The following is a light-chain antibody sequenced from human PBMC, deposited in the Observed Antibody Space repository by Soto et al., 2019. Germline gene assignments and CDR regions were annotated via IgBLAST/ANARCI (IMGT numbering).Light chain of an antibody. CDR3: MQSQQSPPT. V-gene: IGKV2-28*01. CDR2: FGS. Sequence: DIVMTQSPLSLPVTPGEPASISCSSSQSLLQSNGYNYLDWYLQKPGQSPQLLIYFGSYRASGVPDRFSGSGSGTDFTLKISRVEAEDVCVYYCMQSQQSPPTFGQGTKVEI. J-gene: IGKJ1*01. CDR1: QSLLQSNGYNY.